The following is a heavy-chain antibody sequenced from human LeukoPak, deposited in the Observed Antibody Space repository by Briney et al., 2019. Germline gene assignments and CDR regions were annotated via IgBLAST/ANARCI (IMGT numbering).Heavy chain of an antibody. V-gene: IGHV4-38-2*02. Sequence: PSETLSLTCTVSGHSISSDYYWAWVRQPPGKGLEWIGSIYHSGSTYYGPALKNRVTISLDTSKNQFSLKLSSVTAADTAVYYCTRDPGSARYMDVWGKGTTVTVSS. J-gene: IGHJ6*03. CDR1: GHSISSDYY. CDR2: IYHSGST. CDR3: TRDPGSARYMDV. D-gene: IGHD7-27*01.